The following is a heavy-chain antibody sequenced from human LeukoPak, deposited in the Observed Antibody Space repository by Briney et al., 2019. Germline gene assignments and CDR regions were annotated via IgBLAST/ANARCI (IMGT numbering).Heavy chain of an antibody. D-gene: IGHD3-3*01. CDR2: IVVGSGNT. CDR3: AAAYYDFWSGYSANMYYFDY. CDR1: GFTFTSSA. V-gene: IGHV1-58*02. Sequence: REASVKVSCKASGFTFTSSAMQWVRQARGQRLEWIGWIVVGSGNTNYAQKFQERVTITRDMSTSTAYMELSSLRSEDTAVYYCAAAYYDFWSGYSANMYYFDYWGQGTLVTVSS. J-gene: IGHJ4*02.